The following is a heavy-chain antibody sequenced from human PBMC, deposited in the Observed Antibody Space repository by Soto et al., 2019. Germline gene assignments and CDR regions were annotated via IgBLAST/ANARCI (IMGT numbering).Heavy chain of an antibody. CDR3: ARQAKIGDRSQFYFDS. V-gene: IGHV3-30*04. CDR2: ISYNGRNK. CDR1: GFTFSFYA. Sequence: PGGSLRLSCAASGFTFSFYAMHWVRQAPGKGLEWVAVISYNGRNKHYVDSVKGRFTISRDNSQDTLYLQMDSLRPDDTAVYYCARQAKIGDRSQFYFDSWGQGTLGTVSS. D-gene: IGHD3-16*01. J-gene: IGHJ4*02.